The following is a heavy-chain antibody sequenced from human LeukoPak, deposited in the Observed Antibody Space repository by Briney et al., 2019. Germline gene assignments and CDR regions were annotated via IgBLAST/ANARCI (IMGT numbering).Heavy chain of an antibody. CDR2: HYSGSTT. J-gene: IGHJ6*02. V-gene: IGHV3-66*04. Sequence: GGSLRLSCAASGFTFSNACMSWVRQAPGKGLEWVSVHYSGSTTYYADSVKGRFTISRDNSKNMLYLQMNSLRAEDTAVYYCARLPAYYYGMDVWGQGTTVTVSS. CDR1: GFTFSNAC. CDR3: ARLPAYYYGMDV.